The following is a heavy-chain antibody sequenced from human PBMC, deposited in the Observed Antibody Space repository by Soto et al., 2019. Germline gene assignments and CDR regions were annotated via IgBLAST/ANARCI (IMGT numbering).Heavy chain of an antibody. CDR2: ISSSSSYI. CDR1: GFTFSSYS. CDR3: ARDAGDDDTRGY. D-gene: IGHD2-21*02. V-gene: IGHV3-21*01. J-gene: IGHJ4*02. Sequence: EVQLVESGGGLVKPGGSLRLSCAASGFTFSSYSMNWVRQAPGKGLEWVSSISSSSSYIYYADSVKGRFTISRDNAKNSLYLQMNSLRAEDTAVYYCARDAGDDDTRGYWGQGTLVTVSS.